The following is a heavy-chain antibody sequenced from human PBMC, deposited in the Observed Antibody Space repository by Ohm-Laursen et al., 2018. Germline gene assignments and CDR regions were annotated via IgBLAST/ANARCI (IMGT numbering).Heavy chain of an antibody. D-gene: IGHD3-3*01. J-gene: IGHJ4*02. V-gene: IGHV4-34*01. CDR3: ARGPRITIFGVVIIREYFDY. Sequence: SDTLSLTCAVYGGSFSGYYWSWIRQPPGKGLEWIGEINHSGSTNYNPSLKSRVTISVDTSKNQFSLKLSSVTAADTAVYYCARGPRITIFGVVIIREYFDYWGQGTLVTVSS. CDR2: INHSGST. CDR1: GGSFSGYY.